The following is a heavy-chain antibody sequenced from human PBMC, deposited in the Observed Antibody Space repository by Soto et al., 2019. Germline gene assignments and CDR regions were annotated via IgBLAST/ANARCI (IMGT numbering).Heavy chain of an antibody. Sequence: EVQLVESGGGLVQPGRSLRLSCAASGFTFDDYAMHWVRQAPGKGLEWVSGISWNSGSIVYADSVKGRFTIYRDNAKNSLYLQMNSLRAEDTALYYCAKVAVAGTRKYFDYWGQGTLVTVSS. V-gene: IGHV3-9*01. D-gene: IGHD6-19*01. CDR3: AKVAVAGTRKYFDY. CDR1: GFTFDDYA. J-gene: IGHJ4*02. CDR2: ISWNSGSI.